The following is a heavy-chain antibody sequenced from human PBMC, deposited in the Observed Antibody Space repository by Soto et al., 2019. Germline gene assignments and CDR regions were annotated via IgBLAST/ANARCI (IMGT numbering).Heavy chain of an antibody. J-gene: IGHJ6*02. CDR3: AKDSVVYGSSYYYYGMDV. V-gene: IGHV3-23*01. CDR2: ISGSGGST. CDR1: GFTFSSYA. Sequence: PGGSLRLSCAASGFTFSSYAMSWVRQAPGKGLEWVSAISGSGGSTYYADSVKGRFTISRDNSKNTLYLQMNSLRAEDTAVYYCAKDSVVYGSSYYYYGMDVWGQGTTVTVSS. D-gene: IGHD3-10*01.